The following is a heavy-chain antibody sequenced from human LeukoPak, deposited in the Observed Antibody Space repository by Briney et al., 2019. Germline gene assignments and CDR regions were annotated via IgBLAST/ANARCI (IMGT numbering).Heavy chain of an antibody. CDR1: GFTFSSYA. CDR2: ISGSGGST. V-gene: IGHV3-23*01. J-gene: IGHJ4*02. Sequence: GGSLRLSCAASGFTFSSYAMSWVRQAPGKGLEWVSAISGSGGSTYYADSVKGRFTISRDNSKNTLYLQMNSLRAEDTAVYYCAKGQRITMVRGVINFDYWGQGTLVTVSS. CDR3: AKGQRITMVRGVINFDY. D-gene: IGHD3-10*01.